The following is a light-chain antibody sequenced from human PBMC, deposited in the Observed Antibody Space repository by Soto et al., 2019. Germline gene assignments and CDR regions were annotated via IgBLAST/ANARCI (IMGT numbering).Light chain of an antibody. CDR1: QSVSSS. V-gene: IGKV3-15*01. CDR2: GAS. Sequence: EIVITQSPATLSVSPGERATLSCRASQSVSSSLAWYQQKPGQAPRLLIYGASARASGTPARFSASGPGTEFTLTISRLEPEDFAVYYCQQYGSSPSITFGQGTRLEIK. J-gene: IGKJ5*01. CDR3: QQYGSSPSIT.